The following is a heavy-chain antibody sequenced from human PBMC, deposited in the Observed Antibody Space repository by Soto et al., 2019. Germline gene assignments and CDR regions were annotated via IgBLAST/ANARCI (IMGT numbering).Heavy chain of an antibody. V-gene: IGHV4-31*02. CDR1: GGSISSLNDY. J-gene: IGHJ5*02. D-gene: IGHD2-8*02. Sequence: QVQLEQSGPGLVKPSQTLSLTCKISGGSISSLNDYWSWIRQSPGEGLEWIGYIFDSGTAHYNPSLKGRVRISGDTSQSQFSLTIQSVTVADTAVYYCAREVSWTGALDHWGQGILVTVSS. CDR2: IFDSGTA. CDR3: AREVSWTGALDH.